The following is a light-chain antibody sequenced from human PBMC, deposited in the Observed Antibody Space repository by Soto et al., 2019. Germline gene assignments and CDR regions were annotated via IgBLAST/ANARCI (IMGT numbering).Light chain of an antibody. CDR2: DVS. CDR3: CSYSGSDSLP. V-gene: IGLV2-11*01. Sequence: QSALTQPRSVSGSPGESVTISCSGTSSDVGSYNYVSWYQQYPGKAPKVVIYDVSERPSEVPVRFSGSKSGNTASLTISGLQAEDEAEYFCCSYSGSDSLPFGGGTQLTVL. J-gene: IGLJ2*01. CDR1: SSDVGSYNY.